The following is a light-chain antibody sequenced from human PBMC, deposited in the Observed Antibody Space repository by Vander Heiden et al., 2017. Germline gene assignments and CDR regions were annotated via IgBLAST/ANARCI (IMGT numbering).Light chain of an antibody. V-gene: IGKV1-39*01. Sequence: DIQMTQSPSSLSASVGDRVTITCRTSQGIKTYLNWYQQKPGKAPKVLIYAASNLQSGVPSRFSGSGSGTDFTLTISSLQPEDSATYYCQHRDTAPRAFGQGTKVEIK. CDR1: QGIKTY. CDR2: AAS. CDR3: QHRDTAPRA. J-gene: IGKJ1*01.